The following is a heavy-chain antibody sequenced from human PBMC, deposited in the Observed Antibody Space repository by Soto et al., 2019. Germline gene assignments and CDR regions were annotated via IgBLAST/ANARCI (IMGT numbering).Heavy chain of an antibody. V-gene: IGHV3-23*01. CDR3: AKVPGSGYDTIARNYFDY. D-gene: IGHD5-12*01. CDR2: ITGSGVTT. CDR1: GFTFSSYA. Sequence: GGSLRLSCAASGFTFSSYAMSWVRQAPGKGLEWVSAITGSGVTTYYADSVKGRFTISRDNSKNTLYLQMSSLRADDTAVYYCAKVPGSGYDTIARNYFDYWGQGTLVTVSS. J-gene: IGHJ4*02.